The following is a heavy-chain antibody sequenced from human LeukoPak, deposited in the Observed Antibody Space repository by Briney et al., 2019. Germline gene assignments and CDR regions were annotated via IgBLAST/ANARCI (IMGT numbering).Heavy chain of an antibody. CDR1: GSTFSSYA. CDR2: ISGSGGST. Sequence: GGSLRLSCAASGSTFSSYAMSWVRQAPGKGLEWVSAISGSGGSTYYADSVKGRFTISRDNSKNTLYLQMNSLRAEDTAVYYCAKDHSSGWSPIGDYWGQGALVTVSS. CDR3: AKDHSSGWSPIGDY. J-gene: IGHJ4*02. V-gene: IGHV3-23*01. D-gene: IGHD6-19*01.